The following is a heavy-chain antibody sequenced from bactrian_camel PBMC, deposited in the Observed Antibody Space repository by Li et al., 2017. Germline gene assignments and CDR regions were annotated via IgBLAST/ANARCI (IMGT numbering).Heavy chain of an antibody. CDR1: GYTLDRIY. D-gene: IGHD5*01. Sequence: HVQLVESGGGSVQAGESLRLSCEASGYTLDRIYMGWFRQAPGKQREGVASIVSDGRTKYAESVEGRFTISRDNAKNTLYLQLNSLKTEDTGAYYCAADRERSISACLGPWVGRNLRYTGQGTQVTVS. V-gene: IGHV3S53*01. CDR2: IVSDGRT. J-gene: IGHJ4*01.